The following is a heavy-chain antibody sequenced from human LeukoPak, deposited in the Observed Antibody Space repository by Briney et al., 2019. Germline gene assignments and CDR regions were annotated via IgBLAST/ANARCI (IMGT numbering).Heavy chain of an antibody. CDR2: VTSGSGST. J-gene: IGHJ4*02. CDR3: TRERRGSYYAFES. Sequence: GGSLRLSCAASGFSVSDYSISWIRQSPGKGLEWISYVTSGSGSTNYADSVKGRFTISRDNAKNSVALQLDGLRADDTAVYFCTRERRGSYYAFESWSQGTLVTVSS. D-gene: IGHD3-16*01. V-gene: IGHV3-11*05. CDR1: GFSVSDYS.